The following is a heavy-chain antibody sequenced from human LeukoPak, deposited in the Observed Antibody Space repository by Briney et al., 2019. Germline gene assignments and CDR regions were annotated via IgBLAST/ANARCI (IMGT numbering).Heavy chain of an antibody. CDR2: IIPIFGTA. CDR3: ASPRSGGYYFDY. D-gene: IGHD3-10*01. Sequence: SVTVSCKASGGTFSSYAISWVRQAPGQGLEWMGGIIPIFGTANYAQKFQGRVTITADESTSTAYMELSSLRSEDTAVYYCASPRSGGYYFDYWGQGTLVTVSS. J-gene: IGHJ4*02. V-gene: IGHV1-69*01. CDR1: GGTFSSYA.